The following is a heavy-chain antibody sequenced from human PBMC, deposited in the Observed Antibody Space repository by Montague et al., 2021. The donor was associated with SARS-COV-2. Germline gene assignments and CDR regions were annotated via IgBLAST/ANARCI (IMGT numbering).Heavy chain of an antibody. CDR1: GASISSSNYY. V-gene: IGHV4-39*07. CDR3: ARGRRRSITIFGVVIIDAFDI. CDR2: IHYSGST. Sequence: SETLSLTCTVSGASISSSNYYWGWIRQPPGKGLEWIATIHYSGSTYYKPSLKSRLTISVDTSKNQFSLKLSSVTAADTAVYYCARGRRRSITIFGVVIIDAFDIWGQGTMVTVSS. D-gene: IGHD3-3*01. J-gene: IGHJ3*02.